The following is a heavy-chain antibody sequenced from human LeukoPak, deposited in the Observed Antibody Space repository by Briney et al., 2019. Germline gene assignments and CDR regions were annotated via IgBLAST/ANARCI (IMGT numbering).Heavy chain of an antibody. J-gene: IGHJ4*02. CDR2: ISGYNGNT. CDR1: GYTFTSYD. Sequence: ASVKVSCKASGYTFTSYDINWGRQAPGQGLEWMGWISGYNGNTNYAQKWEGRLSLTTDTAASTVHMELRNLTFDDTAVYFCARGLDAAAGLANFDYWGQGTQITVSS. CDR3: ARGLDAAAGLANFDY. V-gene: IGHV1-18*01. D-gene: IGHD6-19*01.